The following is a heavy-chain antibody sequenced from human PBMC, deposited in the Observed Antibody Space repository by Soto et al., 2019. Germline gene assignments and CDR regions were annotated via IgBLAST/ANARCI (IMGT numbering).Heavy chain of an antibody. V-gene: IGHV3-30*18. D-gene: IGHD6-19*01. J-gene: IGHJ4*02. CDR2: ISYDRSNK. CDR1: GFTFSSYG. Sequence: GGSLRLSCAASGFTFSSYGMHWVRQAPGKGLEWVAVISYDRSNKYYADSVKGRFTISRDNSKNTLYLQMNSLRAEDTAVYYCAKPYSSGWWGSFDYWGQGTLVTVSS. CDR3: AKPYSSGWWGSFDY.